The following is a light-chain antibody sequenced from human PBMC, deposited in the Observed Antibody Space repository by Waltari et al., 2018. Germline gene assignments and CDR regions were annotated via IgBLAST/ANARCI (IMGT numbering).Light chain of an antibody. CDR3: QSYDSSLSGWV. Sequence: QSVLTQPPSVSGAPGQRVTISCTGSSSNIGAGFDVPWYQQLPGTAPKLLIYGNSNRPSGVPDRFSGSKSGASASLAFTGLQAEDEAVYYCQSYDSSLSGWVFGGGTKLTVL. V-gene: IGLV1-40*01. CDR2: GNS. CDR1: SSNIGAGFD. J-gene: IGLJ2*01.